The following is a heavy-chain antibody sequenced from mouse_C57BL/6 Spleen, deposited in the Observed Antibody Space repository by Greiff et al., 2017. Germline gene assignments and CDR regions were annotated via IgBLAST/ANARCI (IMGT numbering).Heavy chain of an antibody. Sequence: VQRVESGAELVRPGASVTLSCKASGYTFTDYEMHWVKQTPVHGLEWIGAIDPETGGTAYNQKFKGKAILTADKSPSTAYMELRSLTSEDSAVYYCTRDDYDGGYFDYWGQGTTLTVSS. J-gene: IGHJ2*01. CDR2: IDPETGGT. CDR3: TRDDYDGGYFDY. V-gene: IGHV1-15*01. CDR1: GYTFTDYE. D-gene: IGHD2-4*01.